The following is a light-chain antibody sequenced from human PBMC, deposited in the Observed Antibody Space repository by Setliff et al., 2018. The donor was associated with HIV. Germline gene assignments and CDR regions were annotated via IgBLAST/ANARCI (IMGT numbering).Light chain of an antibody. Sequence: SYALTQPPSVSVSPGQTASITCSGDNLGDKYACWYQQKPGQSPLLVIYQDTKRPSGIPERFSGSNSGNTATLTISGTQSVDEADYYCQAWDTTTNYVFGTGTKV. J-gene: IGLJ1*01. CDR2: QDT. V-gene: IGLV3-1*01. CDR1: NLGDKY. CDR3: QAWDTTTNYV.